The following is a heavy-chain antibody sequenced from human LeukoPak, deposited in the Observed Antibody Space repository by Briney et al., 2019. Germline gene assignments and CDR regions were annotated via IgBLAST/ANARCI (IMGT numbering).Heavy chain of an antibody. CDR1: GGSISSSSYY. CDR2: IYYSGST. V-gene: IGHV4-39*07. D-gene: IGHD6-6*01. J-gene: IGHJ6*03. Sequence: SETLSLTCTVSGGSISSSSYYWGWIRQPPGKGLEWIGSIYYSGSTYYNPSLKSRVTISVDTSKNQFSLKLSSVTAADTAVYYCARVPRQWVQEFYYYDSYMDVWGKGTTVTISS. CDR3: ARVPRQWVQEFYYYDSYMDV.